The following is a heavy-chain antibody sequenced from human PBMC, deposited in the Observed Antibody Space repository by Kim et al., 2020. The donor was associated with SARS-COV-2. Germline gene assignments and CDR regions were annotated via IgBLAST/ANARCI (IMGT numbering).Heavy chain of an antibody. V-gene: IGHV3-21*01. J-gene: IGHJ6*02. CDR2: ISSSSSYI. CDR1: GFTFSSYS. Sequence: GGSLRLSCAASGFTFSSYSMNWVRQAPGKGLEWVSSISSSSSYIYYADSVKGRFTISRDNAKNSLYLQMNSLRAEDTAVYYCARDYCSSTSCYGLGYYYYGMDVWGQGTTGTVSS. D-gene: IGHD2-2*01. CDR3: ARDYCSSTSCYGLGYYYYGMDV.